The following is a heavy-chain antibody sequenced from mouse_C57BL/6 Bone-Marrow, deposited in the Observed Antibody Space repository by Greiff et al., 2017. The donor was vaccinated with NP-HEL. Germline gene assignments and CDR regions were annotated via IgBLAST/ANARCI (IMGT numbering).Heavy chain of an antibody. CDR2: IDPETGGT. V-gene: IGHV1-15*01. CDR1: GYTFTDYE. D-gene: IGHD4-1*01. CDR3: TRGVTGALAWFAY. Sequence: QVQLQQSGAELVRPGASVTLSCKASGYTFTDYEMHWVKQTPVHGLEWIGAIDPETGGTAYNQKFKGKAILTADKSSSTAYMVLRSLTSEDSAVYYCTRGVTGALAWFAYWGQGTLVTVSA. J-gene: IGHJ3*01.